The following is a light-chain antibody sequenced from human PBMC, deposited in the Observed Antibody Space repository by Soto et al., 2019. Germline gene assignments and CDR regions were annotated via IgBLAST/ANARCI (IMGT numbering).Light chain of an antibody. CDR1: SSDVGSYNL. V-gene: IGLV2-23*02. CDR2: EVT. J-gene: IGLJ1*01. Sequence: QSALTQPASVSGSPGQSITISCTGTSSDVGSYNLVTWYQRHPGKAPKLMIYEVTKRPSGVSNRFSGSKSGNTASLTISGLQAEDEADYYCCSYAGSGTYVFGTGTKVTVL. CDR3: CSYAGSGTYV.